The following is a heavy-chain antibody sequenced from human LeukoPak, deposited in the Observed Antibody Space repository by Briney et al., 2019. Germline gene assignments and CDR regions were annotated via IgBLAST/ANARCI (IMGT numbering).Heavy chain of an antibody. J-gene: IGHJ4*02. Sequence: GGSLRLSCAASGFTFSNHWMHWVRQAPGKGLRWVSRINRGGSRTDYADSVKGRFTISRDDAKNTLYLQLNSLRAEDPAVYFCARAGSATAMAHDYWGPGTLVTVSS. CDR3: ARAGSATAMAHDY. CDR2: INRGGSRT. V-gene: IGHV3-74*01. D-gene: IGHD5-18*01. CDR1: GFTFSNHW.